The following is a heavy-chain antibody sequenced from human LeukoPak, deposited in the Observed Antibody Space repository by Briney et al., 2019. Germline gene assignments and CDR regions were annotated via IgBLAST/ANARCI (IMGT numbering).Heavy chain of an antibody. D-gene: IGHD2-8*01. Sequence: SETLSLTCAVSGGSISSGGYSWSWNRPPRGKGLEWIGYIYHSGGTYYNPSLKSRVTISVDRSKNQFSLKLSSVTAADTAVYYCARGPVSPKDYYYYYGMDVWGQGTTVTVSS. V-gene: IGHV4-30-2*01. CDR3: ARGPVSPKDYYYYYGMDV. CDR1: GGSISSGGYS. CDR2: IYHSGGT. J-gene: IGHJ6*02.